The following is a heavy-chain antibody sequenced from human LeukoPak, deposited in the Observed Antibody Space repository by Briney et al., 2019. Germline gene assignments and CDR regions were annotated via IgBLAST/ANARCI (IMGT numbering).Heavy chain of an antibody. Sequence: GGSLRLSCAASGFTFSDYYMSWIRQAPGKGLEWVSYISSSGSTIYYADSVKGRFTISRDNAKNSLYLQKNSLRAEDTAVYYCARARDIVVVPAAITFDPWGQGTLVTVSS. V-gene: IGHV3-11*01. CDR2: ISSSGSTI. J-gene: IGHJ5*02. CDR1: GFTFSDYY. CDR3: ARARDIVVVPAAITFDP. D-gene: IGHD2-2*01.